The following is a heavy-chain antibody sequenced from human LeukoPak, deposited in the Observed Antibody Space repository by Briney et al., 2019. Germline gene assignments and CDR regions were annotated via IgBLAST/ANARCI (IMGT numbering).Heavy chain of an antibody. J-gene: IGHJ6*03. V-gene: IGHV3-74*01. CDR3: ARSTSHYYYYYMDV. CDR2: INSDGSST. Sequence: GGSLRLSCAASGFTFDDYAMHWVRQAPGKGLVWVSRINSDGSSTTYADSVMGRFTISRDNATNTLFLQMNSLRADDTAVYYCARSTSHYYYYYMDVWGKGTTVTISS. CDR1: GFTFDDYA.